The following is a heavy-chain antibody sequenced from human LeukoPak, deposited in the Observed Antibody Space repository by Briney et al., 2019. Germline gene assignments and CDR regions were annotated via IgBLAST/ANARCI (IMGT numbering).Heavy chain of an antibody. CDR3: ARDRGSSWYVDY. D-gene: IGHD6-13*01. CDR2: INPSSGGT. Sequence: ASVKVSCKTSGYTFTSYYIHWVRQAPGQGLEWMGWINPSSGGTEYAQKFQGRVTMTGHTSISTAYMELSRLRSDDTAVYYCARDRGSSWYVDYWGQGTLVTVSS. V-gene: IGHV1-2*02. CDR1: GYTFTSYY. J-gene: IGHJ4*02.